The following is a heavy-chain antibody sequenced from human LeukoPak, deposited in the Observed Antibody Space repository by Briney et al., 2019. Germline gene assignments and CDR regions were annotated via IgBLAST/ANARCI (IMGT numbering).Heavy chain of an antibody. CDR1: GGSISSSSYY. J-gene: IGHJ4*02. Sequence: RPSETLSLTCTVSGGSISSSSYYWGWIRQPPGKGLEWIGSISYSGTTHYNPSLKSPVTISVDTSNNQFSLELRSVTAADTAVYYCARHSGGRATMGSFDDWGQGTLVTVSS. D-gene: IGHD3-10*01. CDR3: ARHSGGRATMGSFDD. CDR2: ISYSGTT. V-gene: IGHV4-39*01.